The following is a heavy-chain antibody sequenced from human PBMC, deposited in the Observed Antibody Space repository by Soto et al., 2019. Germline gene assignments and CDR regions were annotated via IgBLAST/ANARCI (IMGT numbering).Heavy chain of an antibody. J-gene: IGHJ4*02. CDR3: ARASGGYSWGSYRYRGPFDY. V-gene: IGHV4-59*01. CDR2: IYYSGST. Sequence: SETLSLTCTVSGGSISSYYWSWIRQPPGKGLEWIGYIYYSGSTNYNPSLKSRVTISVDTSKNQFSLKLSSVTAADTAVYYCARASGGYSWGSYRYRGPFDYWGQGTLVTVSS. D-gene: IGHD3-16*02. CDR1: GGSISSYY.